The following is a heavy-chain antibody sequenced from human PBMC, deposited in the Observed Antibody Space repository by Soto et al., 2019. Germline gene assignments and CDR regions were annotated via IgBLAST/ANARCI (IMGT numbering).Heavy chain of an antibody. V-gene: IGHV1-69*13. D-gene: IGHD3-22*01. CDR3: ARDVYYDSSGYYYGGFDY. CDR1: GGTFSSYA. Sequence: ASVKVSCKASGGTFSSYAISWVRQAPGQGLEWMGGIIPIFGTANYAQKFQGRVTITADESTSTAYMELSSLRSEDTAVYYCARDVYYDSSGYYYGGFDYWGQGTLVTVSS. J-gene: IGHJ4*02. CDR2: IIPIFGTA.